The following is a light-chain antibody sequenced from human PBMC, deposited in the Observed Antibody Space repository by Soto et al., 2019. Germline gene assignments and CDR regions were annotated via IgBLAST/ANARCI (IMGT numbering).Light chain of an antibody. CDR2: DVS. CDR1: QGVTTN. CDR3: QQYNNWPFS. J-gene: IGKJ5*01. V-gene: IGKV3-15*01. Sequence: EIVMTQSPASLSVSAGERVTLSWRAGQGVTTNFAWYQQKSGQSPRLLIYDVSTRATGVPARFSGTGYETDFNLTISGLQSEDSAVYFCQQYNNWPFSFGQGTRLEIK.